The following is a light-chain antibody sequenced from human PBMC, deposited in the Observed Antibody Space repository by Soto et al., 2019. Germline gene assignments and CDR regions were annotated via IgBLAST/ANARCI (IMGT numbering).Light chain of an antibody. Sequence: EIQMTQSPSSLSASVGDRFTITCRASQSITSYLNWYQHKPGTAPKFRIYAASSLQSGVPSRFSGSGSGTEFTLTISSMQPDDFTTYFCQQYNTYWTFGQGTKVDI. J-gene: IGKJ1*01. V-gene: IGKV1-39*01. CDR1: QSITSY. CDR2: AAS. CDR3: QQYNTYWT.